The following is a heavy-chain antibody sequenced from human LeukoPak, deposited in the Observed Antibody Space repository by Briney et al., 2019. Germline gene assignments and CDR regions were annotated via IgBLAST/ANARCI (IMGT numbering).Heavy chain of an antibody. J-gene: IGHJ4*02. CDR2: ISSSSSTI. D-gene: IGHD2-21*02. Sequence: GGSLRLSCAASGFTFSSYSMNWVRQAPGKGLEWVSYISSSSSTIYYADSVKGRFTISRDNAKNSLYLQMNSLRAEDTAVYYCARDLGWLTAAFDYWGQGTLVTVSS. CDR3: ARDLGWLTAAFDY. CDR1: GFTFSSYS. V-gene: IGHV3-48*01.